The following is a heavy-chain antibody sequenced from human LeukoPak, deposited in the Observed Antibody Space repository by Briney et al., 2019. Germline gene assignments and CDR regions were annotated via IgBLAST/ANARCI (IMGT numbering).Heavy chain of an antibody. J-gene: IGHJ4*02. V-gene: IGHV4-39*07. CDR2: ISYSGGT. Sequence: PSETLSLTCTVSGGSISGSSSYWGWIRQPPGKGLEWIGSISYSGGTYYNPSLKSRVTILVDTSKNQFSLKLRSVTAADTAVYYCARWTSRIDYGDYFDYWGQGTLVTVSS. CDR1: GGSISGSSSY. CDR3: ARWTSRIDYGDYFDY. D-gene: IGHD4-17*01.